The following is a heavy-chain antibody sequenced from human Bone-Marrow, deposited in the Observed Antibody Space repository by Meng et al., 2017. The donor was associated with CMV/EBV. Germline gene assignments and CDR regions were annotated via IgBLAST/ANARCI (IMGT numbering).Heavy chain of an antibody. D-gene: IGHD6-13*01. CDR2: ISGSGGST. V-gene: IGHV3-23*01. CDR3: AKAPTAGPDY. Sequence: GESLKISCAASGFTFSSYAMHWVRQAPGKGLEWVSAISGSGGSTYYADSVKGRFTISRDNSKNTLYLQINSLRAEDTPVYYCAKAPTAGPDYWGQGTLVTVSS. CDR1: GFTFSSYA. J-gene: IGHJ4*02.